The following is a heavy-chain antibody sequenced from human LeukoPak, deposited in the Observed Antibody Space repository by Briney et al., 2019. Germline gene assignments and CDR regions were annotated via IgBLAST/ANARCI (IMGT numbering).Heavy chain of an antibody. CDR1: AFTFSRYA. CDR2: ISSTGGST. CDR3: PKRDLPY. Sequence: GGSLGLCCAASAFTFSRYAMSWVRQAPGKGLEWVSTISSTGGSTYYADSVKGRFTISRDSSKNTLYLQMTTMRADDTAVYYCPKRDLPYWGQGTLVTVSS. V-gene: IGHV3-23*01. J-gene: IGHJ4*02.